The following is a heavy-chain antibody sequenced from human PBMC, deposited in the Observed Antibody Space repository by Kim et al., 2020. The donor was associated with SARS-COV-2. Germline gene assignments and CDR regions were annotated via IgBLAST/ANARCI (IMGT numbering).Heavy chain of an antibody. CDR1: GYTFTAYA. J-gene: IGHJ4*02. Sequence: ASVKVSCKTSGYTFTAYAMHWVRQAPGQRLEWMGWINAGNGNTKYSQKFQGRVTITRDTSASTAYMELSSLRSEDTAVYYCARDRLIGGDDFFWGQGTLVTVSS. D-gene: IGHD5-12*01. CDR2: INAGNGNT. V-gene: IGHV1-3*01. CDR3: ARDRLIGGDDFF.